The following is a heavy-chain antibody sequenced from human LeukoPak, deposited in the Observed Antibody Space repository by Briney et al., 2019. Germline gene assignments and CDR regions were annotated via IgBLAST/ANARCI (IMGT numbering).Heavy chain of an antibody. Sequence: GGSLRLSCAASGFTFSSYGMPWVRQAPGKGLKWVSAISGDGGSTYYADSVKGRFTISRDNSKSTLYLQMNSLRAEDTALYYCAKDEYIAARPRYFDYWGQGTLVTVSS. CDR1: GFTFSSYG. CDR2: ISGDGGST. CDR3: AKDEYIAARPRYFDY. V-gene: IGHV3-23*01. D-gene: IGHD6-6*01. J-gene: IGHJ4*02.